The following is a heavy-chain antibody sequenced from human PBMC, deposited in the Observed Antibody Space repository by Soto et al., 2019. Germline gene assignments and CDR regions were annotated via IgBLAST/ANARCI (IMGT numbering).Heavy chain of an antibody. CDR3: ARERPDGARLDP. V-gene: IGHV4-30-4*08. Sequence: SETLSLTCTVSGGSISSSSYSWGWIRQSPGKGLEWIGYIYYSGSTYYSPSLKSRVTISVDTSKNQFSLKLSSVTAAGTAVYYCARERPDGARLDPWGQGTLVTVSS. CDR1: GGSISSSSYS. J-gene: IGHJ5*02. CDR2: IYYSGST. D-gene: IGHD6-6*01.